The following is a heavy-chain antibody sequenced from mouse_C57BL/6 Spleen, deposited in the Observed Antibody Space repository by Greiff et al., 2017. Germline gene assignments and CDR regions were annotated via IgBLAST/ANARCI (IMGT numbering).Heavy chain of an antibody. J-gene: IGHJ2*01. CDR1: GFTFSDYG. V-gene: IGHV5-17*01. Sequence: EVMLVESGGGLVKPGGSLKLSCAASGFTFSDYGMHWVRQAPEKGLEWVAYISSGSSTIYYADTVKGRFTISRDNAKNTLFLQMTSLRSEDTAMYYCARGDYDTIFDYWGQGTTLTVSS. CDR3: ARGDYDTIFDY. CDR2: ISSGSSTI. D-gene: IGHD2-4*01.